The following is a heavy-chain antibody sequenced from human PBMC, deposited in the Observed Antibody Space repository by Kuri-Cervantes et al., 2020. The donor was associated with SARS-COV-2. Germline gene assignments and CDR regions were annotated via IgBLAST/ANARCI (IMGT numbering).Heavy chain of an antibody. D-gene: IGHD3-3*01. CDR2: ISSSSSYI. J-gene: IGHJ4*02. V-gene: IGHV3-21*01. Sequence: GGSLRLSCAASGFTFSKYAMNWVRQAPGKGLEWVSSISSSSSYIYYADSVKGRFTISRDNAKNSLYLQMNSLRAEDTAVYYCARVGDFWSGYYLPHFDYWGQGTLVTDSS. CDR3: ARVGDFWSGYYLPHFDY. CDR1: GFTFSKYA.